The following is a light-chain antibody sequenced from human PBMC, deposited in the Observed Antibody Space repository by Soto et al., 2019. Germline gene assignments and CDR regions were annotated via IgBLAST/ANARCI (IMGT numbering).Light chain of an antibody. CDR1: QSID. CDR2: GTS. J-gene: IGKJ4*01. CDR3: QQYNNWPLT. Sequence: EIVLTQSPATLSVSPGERATLSCRASQSIDLAWYQQKPGQAPRLLIYGTSTRATGIPDRFSGSGSGTEFTHTISSLQSEDFAGYYCQQYNNWPLTFGGGTKVEIK. V-gene: IGKV3D-15*01.